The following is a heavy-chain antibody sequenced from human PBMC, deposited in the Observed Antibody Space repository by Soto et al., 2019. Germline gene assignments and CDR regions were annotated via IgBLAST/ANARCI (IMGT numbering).Heavy chain of an antibody. CDR1: GGSISSSSYY. CDR3: ARNGPGRIVDYYGMDV. D-gene: IGHD2-15*01. Sequence: QLQLQESGPGLVKPSETLSLTCTVSGGSISSSSYYWGWIRQPPGKGLEWIGSIYYSGSTYYNPSLKSRVTISVDTSKNQFSLKLSSVTAADTAVYYCARNGPGRIVDYYGMDVWGQGTTVTVSS. CDR2: IYYSGST. V-gene: IGHV4-39*01. J-gene: IGHJ6*02.